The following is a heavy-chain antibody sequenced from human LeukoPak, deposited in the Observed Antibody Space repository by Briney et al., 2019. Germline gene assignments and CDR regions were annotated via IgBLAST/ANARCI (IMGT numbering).Heavy chain of an antibody. J-gene: IGHJ4*02. CDR1: GGTFSSYA. V-gene: IGHV1-69*04. CDR2: IIPILGIA. CDR3: ARAGYGSGSYYRSHFDY. Sequence: SVKVSCKASGGTFSSYAISWVRQAPGQGLEWMGRIIPILGIANYAQKFQGRVTITADKSTSTAYMELSSLRSEDTAVYYCARAGYGSGSYYRSHFDYWGQGTLVTVSS. D-gene: IGHD3-10*01.